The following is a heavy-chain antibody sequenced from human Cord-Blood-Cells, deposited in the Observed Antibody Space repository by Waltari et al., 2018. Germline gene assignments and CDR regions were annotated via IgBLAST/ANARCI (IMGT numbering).Heavy chain of an antibody. D-gene: IGHD3-22*01. Sequence: QVQLQESGPGLAKPSETLSLTCTVSGGSISSYYWSWIRQPAGKGLEWIGRIYTSGSTNYNPSLKSRVTMSVDTSKNQFSLKLSSVTTADTAVYYCARDNHGRYYDSSGYSIFYFDYWGQGTLVTVSS. CDR2: IYTSGST. J-gene: IGHJ4*02. CDR3: ARDNHGRYYDSSGYSIFYFDY. V-gene: IGHV4-4*07. CDR1: GGSISSYY.